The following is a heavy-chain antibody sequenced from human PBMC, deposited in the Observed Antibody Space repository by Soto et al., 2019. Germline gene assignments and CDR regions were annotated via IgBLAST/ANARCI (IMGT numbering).Heavy chain of an antibody. CDR3: ARHETGTRDWFDP. Sequence: TLSLTFTVSGGSISSSSYYWGWIRQPPGKGLEWIGSIYYSGSTHYNPSLKSRVTISVDTSKNQFSLKLSSVTAADTAVYYCARHETGTRDWFDPCGQGTLVTVAS. J-gene: IGHJ5*02. D-gene: IGHD1-7*01. V-gene: IGHV4-39*01. CDR2: IYYSGST. CDR1: GGSISSSSYY.